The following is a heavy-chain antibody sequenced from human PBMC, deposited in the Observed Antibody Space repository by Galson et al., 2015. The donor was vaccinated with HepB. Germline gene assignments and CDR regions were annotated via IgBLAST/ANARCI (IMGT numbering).Heavy chain of an antibody. V-gene: IGHV3-74*01. D-gene: IGHD5-18*01. CDR1: GFTFSSYW. J-gene: IGHJ3*01. CDR3: VKDVWIQSLHGFDV. Sequence: SLRLSCAASGFTFSSYWMHWVRRAPGKGLVWVSHINSDGSSTSYADSVKGRFTISRDNSKNTLYLQMNSLRAEDTAVYYCVKDVWIQSLHGFDVWGQGTMVTVSS. CDR2: INSDGSST.